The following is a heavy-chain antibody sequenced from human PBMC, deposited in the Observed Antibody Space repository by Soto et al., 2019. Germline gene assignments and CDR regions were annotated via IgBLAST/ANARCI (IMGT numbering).Heavy chain of an antibody. D-gene: IGHD5-18*01. V-gene: IGHV4-34*01. CDR1: GGSFSGYY. Sequence: SETLSLTCAVYGGSFSGYYWSWIRQPPGKGLEWIGEINHSGSTNYNPSLKSRVTISVDTSKNQFSLKLSSVTAADTVVYYCARGRPVQLWLGGYFYWGQGTLVTVSS. CDR2: INHSGST. CDR3: ARGRPVQLWLGGYFY. J-gene: IGHJ4*02.